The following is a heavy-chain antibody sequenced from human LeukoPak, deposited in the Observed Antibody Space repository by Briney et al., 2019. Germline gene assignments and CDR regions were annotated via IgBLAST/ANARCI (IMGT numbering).Heavy chain of an antibody. D-gene: IGHD3-16*01. CDR2: MYTGGTT. J-gene: IGHJ5*01. V-gene: IGHV3-53*03. CDR1: GFTVSGTH. Sequence: GGSLRLSCAASGFTVSGTHMSWVRQAPGKGLEWVSAMYTGGTTYYADSVKGRFTISRDNSRNTLFLHMSSLRADDTAVYYCAKDGATSGCGLASWGNGTMVT. CDR3: AKDGATSGCGLAS.